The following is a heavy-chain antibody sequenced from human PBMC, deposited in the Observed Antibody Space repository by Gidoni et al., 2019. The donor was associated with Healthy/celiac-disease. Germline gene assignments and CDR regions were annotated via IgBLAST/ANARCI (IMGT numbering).Heavy chain of an antibody. Sequence: EVQLLVFGGGLVQPGGSRRLGCAAAGFSFTSNAMSWDRQAPGQGLGWVSAISSSCGSRNYADSVKGRFTISRDNDKNTLYLQMHSLRAEDTAVYVCAKASSVVTISVYMDVWGKGTTVTVSS. J-gene: IGHJ6*03. D-gene: IGHD5-12*01. CDR3: AKASSVVTISVYMDV. CDR2: ISSSCGSR. CDR1: GFSFTSNA. V-gene: IGHV3-23*01.